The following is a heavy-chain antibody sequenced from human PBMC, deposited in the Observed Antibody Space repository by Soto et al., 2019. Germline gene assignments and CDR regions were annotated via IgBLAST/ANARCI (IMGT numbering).Heavy chain of an antibody. CDR1: GYIFVNYG. D-gene: IGHD3-16*01. V-gene: IGHV1-18*01. J-gene: IGHJ6*02. Sequence: QVQLVQSGDEVKKPGASVKVSCKASGYIFVNYGIAWVRQAPGQGLEWMGWISPYTGNTHSATKVQGRLTMTTDTSTSTAYMALGRLTSADTAVYYFVMVDNYVPPTPQDVWGQGTTVTVSS. CDR2: ISPYTGNT. CDR3: VMVDNYVPPTPQDV.